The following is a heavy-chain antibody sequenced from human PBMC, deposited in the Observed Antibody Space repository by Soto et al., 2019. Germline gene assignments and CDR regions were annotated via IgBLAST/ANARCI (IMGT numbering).Heavy chain of an antibody. CDR1: GFRFSGYA. Sequence: EVQLLASGGGLVQPGGSLRLSCAASGFRFSGYAMNWVRQAPGKGLEWVSVISGNGDTTFYADSVKGRLTISRDNSRITLYLHMNSLRAEDTAVYYCAKKSYCCAGDRGPLDIWGQGTMVTVSS. J-gene: IGHJ3*02. CDR3: AKKSYCCAGDRGPLDI. D-gene: IGHD3-10*01. V-gene: IGHV3-23*01. CDR2: ISGNGDTT.